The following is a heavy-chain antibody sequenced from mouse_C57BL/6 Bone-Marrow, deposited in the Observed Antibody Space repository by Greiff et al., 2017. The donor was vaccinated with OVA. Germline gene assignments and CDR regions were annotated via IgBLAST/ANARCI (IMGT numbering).Heavy chain of an antibody. Sequence: QVQLQQPGAELVRPGTSVKLSCKASGYTFTSYWMHWVKQRPGQGLEWIGVIDPSDSYTNYNQKFKGKATLTVDTSSSTAYMQLSSLTSEDSAVYYCAKKGYSNPWFAYWGQGLWSLSLQ. CDR2: IDPSDSYT. V-gene: IGHV1-59*01. CDR1: GYTFTSYW. J-gene: IGHJ3*01. D-gene: IGHD2-5*01. CDR3: AKKGYSNPWFAY.